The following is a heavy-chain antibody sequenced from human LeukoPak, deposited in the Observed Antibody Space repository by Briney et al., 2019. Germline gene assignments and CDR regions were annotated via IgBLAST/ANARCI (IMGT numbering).Heavy chain of an antibody. CDR1: GFTFSDYY. Sequence: GGSLRLSCAASGFTFSDYYMSWIRQAPGKGLEWVANIKQDGSEKYYVDSVKGRFTISRDNAKNSLYLQMNSLRDEDTAVYYCARGKEKWLDHFDYWGQGSLVTVSS. CDR2: IKQDGSEK. D-gene: IGHD6-19*01. V-gene: IGHV3-7*02. CDR3: ARGKEKWLDHFDY. J-gene: IGHJ4*02.